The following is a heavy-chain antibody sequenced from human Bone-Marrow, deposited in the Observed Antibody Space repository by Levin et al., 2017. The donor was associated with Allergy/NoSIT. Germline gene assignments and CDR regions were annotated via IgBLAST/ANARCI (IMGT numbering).Heavy chain of an antibody. CDR2: IRSKAYGGTT. J-gene: IGHJ4*02. CDR1: GFTFGDYA. Sequence: PAGGSLRLSCTASGFTFGDYAMSWFRQAPGKGLEWVGFIRSKAYGGTTEYAASVKGRFTISRDDSKSIAYLQMNSLKTEDTAVYYCTDYYDSRKGGYYFDYWGQGTLVTVSS. D-gene: IGHD3-22*01. CDR3: TDYYDSRKGGYYFDY. V-gene: IGHV3-49*03.